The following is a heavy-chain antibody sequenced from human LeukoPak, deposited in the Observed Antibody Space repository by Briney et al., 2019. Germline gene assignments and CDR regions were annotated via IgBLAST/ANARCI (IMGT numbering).Heavy chain of an antibody. CDR1: GFTVSSNY. J-gene: IGHJ4*02. Sequence: PGGSLRLSCAASGFTVSSNYMSWVRQAPGKGLEWVSVIYSGGSTYYADSVKGRFTISRDNSKNTLYLQMNSLRAEDTAVYYCAREPLIAAAGPIDFDYWGQGTLVTVSS. D-gene: IGHD6-13*01. CDR3: AREPLIAAAGPIDFDY. CDR2: IYSGGST. V-gene: IGHV3-66*01.